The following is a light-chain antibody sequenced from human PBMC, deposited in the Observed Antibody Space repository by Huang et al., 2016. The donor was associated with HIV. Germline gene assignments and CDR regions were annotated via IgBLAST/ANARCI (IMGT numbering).Light chain of an antibody. CDR1: QSVSSN. V-gene: IGKV3-15*01. CDR2: GAS. Sequence: EIVMTQSPATLSVSPGERATLSCRASQSVSSNLAWYQQKPVQAPSLLIYGASTRATGIPARFSGSGSGTEFTLTISSLQSEDFAVYYCQQYNNWLGTFGQGTKLEIK. J-gene: IGKJ2*01. CDR3: QQYNNWLGT.